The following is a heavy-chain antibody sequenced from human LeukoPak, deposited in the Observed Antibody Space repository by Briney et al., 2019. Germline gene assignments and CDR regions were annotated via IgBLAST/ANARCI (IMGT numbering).Heavy chain of an antibody. CDR3: ARDQYGGSR. J-gene: IGHJ4*02. V-gene: IGHV4-39*07. D-gene: IGHD4-23*01. Sequence: PSETLSLTCTVSGGSISSSSYYWGWIRQPPGKGLEWIGSIYYSGSTNYNPSLKSRVTISIDTSKNQFSLKLSSVTAADTAVYYCARDQYGGSRWGQGTLVTVSS. CDR2: IYYSGST. CDR1: GGSISSSSYY.